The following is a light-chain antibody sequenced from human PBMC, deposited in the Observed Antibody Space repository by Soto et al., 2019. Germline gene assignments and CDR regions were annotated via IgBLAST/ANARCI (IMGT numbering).Light chain of an antibody. J-gene: IGLJ1*01. CDR2: YDN. V-gene: IGLV1-44*01. CDR3: AAWDDSLNGRV. Sequence: QSVLTQPPSASGTPGQRVTISCSGSNSNIGSNTVKWYQQLPGTAPKLLIYYDNLRPSGVPDRISGSKSGTSASLAISGLQSDDEADYYCAAWDDSLNGRVFGTGTKLTVL. CDR1: NSNIGSNT.